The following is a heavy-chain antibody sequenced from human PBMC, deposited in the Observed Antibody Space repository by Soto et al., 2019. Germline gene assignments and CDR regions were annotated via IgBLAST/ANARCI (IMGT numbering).Heavy chain of an antibody. Sequence: QVHLVQSGAEVKKPGASVRVSCKGSGYAFTTYGITWVRQAPGQGLEWMGWISAHNGNTNYAQKLQGRVTVTRDTSTSTAYMELRSLRSDDTAVYYCARGRYGDYWGQGALVTVSS. CDR2: ISAHNGNT. CDR1: GYAFTTYG. J-gene: IGHJ4*02. D-gene: IGHD1-1*01. V-gene: IGHV1-18*01. CDR3: ARGRYGDY.